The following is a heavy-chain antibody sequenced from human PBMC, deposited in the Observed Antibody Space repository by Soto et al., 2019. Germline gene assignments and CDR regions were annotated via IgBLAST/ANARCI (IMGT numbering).Heavy chain of an antibody. Sequence: SETLSLTCSVSGASIAGSSYWSWIRQPAGKGLEWIGRFSLSGTANYSPSLRSRVTMSADVSKNQFSLRLTSVTAADTALYYCARGMTPPGAPAWYYFDSWGQGTQVTVSS. CDR1: GASIAGSSY. D-gene: IGHD2-8*02. CDR3: ARGMTPPGAPAWYYFDS. V-gene: IGHV4-4*07. J-gene: IGHJ4*02. CDR2: FSLSGTA.